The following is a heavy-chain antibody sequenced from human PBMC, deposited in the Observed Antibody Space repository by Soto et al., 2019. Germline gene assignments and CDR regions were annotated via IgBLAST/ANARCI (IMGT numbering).Heavy chain of an antibody. CDR2: IDWDDDK. Sequence: SGPTLVNPTQTLTLTCTFSGFSLSTSGMCVSWIRQPPGKALEWLARIDWDDDKYYSTSLKTRLTISKDTSKNQVVLTMTNMVPVDTVTYYCARVVVGGKDNVRDPFDYWGQGTLVTVSS. J-gene: IGHJ4*02. CDR1: GFSLSTSGMC. CDR3: ARVVVGGKDNVRDPFDY. V-gene: IGHV2-70*11. D-gene: IGHD2-15*01.